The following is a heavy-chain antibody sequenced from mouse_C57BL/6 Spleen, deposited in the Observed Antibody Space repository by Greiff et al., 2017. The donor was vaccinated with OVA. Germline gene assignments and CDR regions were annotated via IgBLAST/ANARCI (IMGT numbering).Heavy chain of an antibody. CDR3: ARGYDGYYEVAMDY. V-gene: IGHV5-4*03. Sequence: EVKLVESGGGLVKPGGSLKLSCAASGFTFSSYAMSWVRQTPEKRLEWVATISDGGSYTYYPANVQGRFTISRDNAKNNLYLQMSHLKSDDTAMYYGARGYDGYYEVAMDYWGQGTSVTVSS. CDR1: GFTFSSYA. J-gene: IGHJ4*01. CDR2: ISDGGSYT. D-gene: IGHD2-3*01.